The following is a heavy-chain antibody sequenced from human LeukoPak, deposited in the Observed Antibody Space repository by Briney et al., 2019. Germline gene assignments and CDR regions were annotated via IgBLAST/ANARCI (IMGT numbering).Heavy chain of an antibody. D-gene: IGHD4-17*01. CDR1: GGSISSGGYS. CDR2: IYHSGST. Sequence: SETLSLTCAVSGGSISSGGYSWSWIRQPPGKGLEWIGYIYHSGSTYYNPSLKSRVTISVDRSKNQFSLKLSSVTAADTAVYYCARGDYGDYGGVDAWGQGTTVTVSS. CDR3: ARGDYGDYGGVDA. V-gene: IGHV4-30-2*01. J-gene: IGHJ6*02.